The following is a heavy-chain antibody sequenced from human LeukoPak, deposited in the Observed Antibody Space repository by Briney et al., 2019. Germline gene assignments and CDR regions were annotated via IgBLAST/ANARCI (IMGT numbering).Heavy chain of an antibody. CDR3: ARGGSGSPYSYYYYMDV. V-gene: IGHV4-4*07. Sequence: PSETLSLTCTVSGGSVSSYYWSWIRQPAGKGLEWIGRIYTSGSTNYNPSLKSRVTMSVDTSKNQFSLKLSSVTAADTAVYYCARGGSGSPYSYYYYMDVWGKGTTVTVSS. CDR2: IYTSGST. D-gene: IGHD1-26*01. CDR1: GGSVSSYY. J-gene: IGHJ6*03.